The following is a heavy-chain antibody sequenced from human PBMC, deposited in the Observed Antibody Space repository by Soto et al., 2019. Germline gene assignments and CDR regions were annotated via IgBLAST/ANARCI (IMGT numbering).Heavy chain of an antibody. J-gene: IGHJ6*02. V-gene: IGHV4-31*03. CDR1: GGSISGGRYY. CDR3: TRDRGFGMDV. CDR2: IYDNGIT. Sequence: QVPLQESGPGLVKPSQTLSLTCNVSGGSISGGRYYWNWIRQHPGKGLEWIGNIYDNGITYYNPSLKSRVIRSEDTAKNQFSLRLSSVTAADTAVYYCTRDRGFGMDVWGQGTTVTVSS.